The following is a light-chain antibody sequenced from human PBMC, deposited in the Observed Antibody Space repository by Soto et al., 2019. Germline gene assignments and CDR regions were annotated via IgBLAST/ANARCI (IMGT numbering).Light chain of an antibody. J-gene: IGKJ1*01. CDR3: QQYNSYSRT. Sequence: DIQMTQSPSTLSASVGDRVTITCRASQSISSWLAWYQQKPGKAPKLLIYKASSLESGVPSRFSGSGSGTEFTLTIRSLQTDHFANYYCQQYNSYSRTFGQGTKVDIK. CDR1: QSISSW. V-gene: IGKV1-5*03. CDR2: KAS.